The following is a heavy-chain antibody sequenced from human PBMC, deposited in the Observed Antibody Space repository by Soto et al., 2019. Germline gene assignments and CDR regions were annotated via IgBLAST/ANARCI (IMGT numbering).Heavy chain of an antibody. CDR3: ARAGDSSSWTRYYYYGMDV. CDR1: GYSISSGYY. J-gene: IGHJ6*02. D-gene: IGHD6-13*01. Sequence: PSETLSLTCAVSGYSISSGYYCGCIRQPPGKGLEWIGSIYHSGSTYYNPSLKSRVTISVDTSKNQFSLKLSSVTAADTAVYYCARAGDSSSWTRYYYYGMDVWGQGTTVTVSS. V-gene: IGHV4-38-2*01. CDR2: IYHSGST.